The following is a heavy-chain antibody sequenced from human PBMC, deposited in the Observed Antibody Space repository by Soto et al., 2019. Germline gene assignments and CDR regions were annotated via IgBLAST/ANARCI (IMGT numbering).Heavy chain of an antibody. CDR2: VYSSGST. CDR3: ARGLRRYCSGGSCRSSYMDV. J-gene: IGHJ6*03. D-gene: IGHD2-15*01. CDR1: GDSISSKH. Sequence: SETLSLTCNVSGDSISSKHCSWIRQPPGKGLEWIGYVYSSGSTNYNPSLKSRVTISVDTSKNQFSLKLSSVTAADTAVYYCARGLRRYCSGGSCRSSYMDVWGKGTTVTV. V-gene: IGHV4-59*01.